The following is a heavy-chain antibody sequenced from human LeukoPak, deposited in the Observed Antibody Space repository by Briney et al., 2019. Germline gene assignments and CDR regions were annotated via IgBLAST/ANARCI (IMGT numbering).Heavy chain of an antibody. CDR2: INPNSGGT. CDR3: ARLGHYGGNPRESYYYYYMDV. D-gene: IGHD4-23*01. Sequence: ASVKVSCKASGYTLTGYYMHWVRQAPGQGLEWMGRINPNSGGTNYAQKFQGRVTMTRDTSISTAYMELSRLRSDDTAVYYCARLGHYGGNPRESYYYYYMDVWGKGTTVTVSS. CDR1: GYTLTGYY. J-gene: IGHJ6*03. V-gene: IGHV1-2*06.